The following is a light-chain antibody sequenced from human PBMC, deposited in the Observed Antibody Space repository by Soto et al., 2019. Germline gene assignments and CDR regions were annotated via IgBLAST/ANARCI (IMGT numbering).Light chain of an antibody. CDR3: CSYAGSSTYV. CDR2: EDS. CDR1: SSDFGSYNL. J-gene: IGLJ1*01. V-gene: IGLV2-23*01. Sequence: QSALTQPASVSGSPGQSITISCTGTSSDFGSYNLVSWYQQHTGKAPKLMIYEDSKRPSGVSNRFSGSKSGNTASLTISGLQAEDDADYYCCSYAGSSTYVFGTGTKVTVL.